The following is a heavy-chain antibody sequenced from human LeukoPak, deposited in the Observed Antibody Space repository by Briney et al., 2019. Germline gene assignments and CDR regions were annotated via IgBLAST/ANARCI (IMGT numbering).Heavy chain of an antibody. Sequence: PETLSLTCTVSGGSISSSSYYWGWIRQPPGKGLEWIGSIYYSGSTYYNPSLKSRVTISVDTSKNQFSLKLSSLTAADTAVYYCARLLRGATSGYLDYWGQGTLVTVSS. V-gene: IGHV4-39*01. D-gene: IGHD5-12*01. CDR3: ARLLRGATSGYLDY. CDR2: IYYSGST. J-gene: IGHJ4*02. CDR1: GGSISSSSYY.